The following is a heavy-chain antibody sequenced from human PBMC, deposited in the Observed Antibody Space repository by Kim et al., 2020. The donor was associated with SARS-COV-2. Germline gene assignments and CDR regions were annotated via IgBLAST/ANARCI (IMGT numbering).Heavy chain of an antibody. J-gene: IGHJ4*02. V-gene: IGHV1-18*01. CDR2: ISAYNGNK. CDR3: ARDLGVDTVMIFFDY. D-gene: IGHD5-18*01. CDR1: GYTFTSFG. Sequence: ASVKVSCKASGYTFTSFGISWVRQAPGQGLEWMGWISAYNGNKNYAQKFQGRVSMTTDLSTGTTYMELRSLRSDDTAVYSCARDLGVDTVMIFFDYWGQGTLITVSS.